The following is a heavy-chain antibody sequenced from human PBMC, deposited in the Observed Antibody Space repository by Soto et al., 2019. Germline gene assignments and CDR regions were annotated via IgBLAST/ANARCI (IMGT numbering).Heavy chain of an antibody. D-gene: IGHD2-2*01. CDR3: ARVGVPAAMGGWFER. J-gene: IGHJ5*02. CDR1: GVSFSGYY. Sequence: SETLSLTCAVYGVSFSGYYWSWIRQAPGKGLEWIGEINHSGSTNYNPSLKSRVTISVDTSKYQFSLKLSSVTAADTAVYYCARVGVPAAMGGWFERWGQGTLVTVSS. CDR2: INHSGST. V-gene: IGHV4-34*01.